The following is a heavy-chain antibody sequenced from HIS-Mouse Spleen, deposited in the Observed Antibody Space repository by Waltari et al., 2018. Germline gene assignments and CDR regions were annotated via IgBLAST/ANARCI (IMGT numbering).Heavy chain of an antibody. D-gene: IGHD6-19*01. CDR1: GFHFSSYA. V-gene: IGHV3-23*01. CDR2: ISGSGGST. CDR3: AKDRQWLVRIYFDY. Sequence: EVQLLESGGGLVQPGGSLGLSCAASGFHFSSYAMRCVRRAPGKGLEWVSAISGSGGSTYYADSVKGRFTISRDNSKNTLYLQMNSLRAEDTAVYYCAKDRQWLVRIYFDYWGQGTLVTVSS. J-gene: IGHJ4*02.